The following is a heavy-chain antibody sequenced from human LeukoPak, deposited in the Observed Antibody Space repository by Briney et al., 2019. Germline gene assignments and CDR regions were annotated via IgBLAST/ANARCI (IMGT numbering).Heavy chain of an antibody. V-gene: IGHV3-23*01. J-gene: IGHJ4*02. D-gene: IGHD3-22*01. CDR2: ISGSGGST. Sequence: GGSLRLSCAASGFTFSSYAMSWVRQAPGKGLEWVSAISGSGGSTYYADSVKGRFTTSRDNSKNTLYLQMNSLRAEDTAVYYCAKDGRGSSSGSPYYFDYWGQGTLVTVSS. CDR1: GFTFSSYA. CDR3: AKDGRGSSSGSPYYFDY.